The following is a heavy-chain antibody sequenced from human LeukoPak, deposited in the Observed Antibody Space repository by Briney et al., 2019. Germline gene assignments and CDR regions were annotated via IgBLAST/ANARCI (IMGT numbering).Heavy chain of an antibody. Sequence: PGGSLRLSCAASGFTFTSYSMNWVRQAPGKGLKWVSTISGGGGSTYYADSVKGRFTISRDNSKNTLYLQVNSLGAEDTAVYYCAKGGKWDVTPFDYWGQGTLVTVSS. V-gene: IGHV3-23*01. J-gene: IGHJ4*02. CDR1: GFTFTSYS. CDR2: ISGGGGST. D-gene: IGHD1-26*01. CDR3: AKGGKWDVTPFDY.